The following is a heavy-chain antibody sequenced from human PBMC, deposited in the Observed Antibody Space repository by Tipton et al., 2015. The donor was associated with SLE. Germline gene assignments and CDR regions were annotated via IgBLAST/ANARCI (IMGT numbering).Heavy chain of an antibody. Sequence: TLSLTCTVSGGSISSHYWSWIRQPPGKGLEWIWYIYYSGSINHNPSLKSRVTISVDTSKNQFSLKLSSVTAADTAVYYCASDRGQWLVDYWGQGTLVTVSS. CDR3: ASDRGQWLVDY. D-gene: IGHD6-19*01. CDR1: GGSISSHY. CDR2: IYYSGSI. V-gene: IGHV4-59*11. J-gene: IGHJ4*02.